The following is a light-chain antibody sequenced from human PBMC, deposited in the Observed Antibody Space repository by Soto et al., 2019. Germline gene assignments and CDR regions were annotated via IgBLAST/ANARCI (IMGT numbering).Light chain of an antibody. CDR3: AAWDDSLSVYYV. Sequence: QLVLTQPPSASGTPGQRVTISCSGSRSNIGSNYVYWFQQLPGTAPRLLIYRNNQRPSGVPDRFSGSKSGTSASLAISGLRSGDEADYYCAAWDDSLSVYYVFGTGTKLTVL. J-gene: IGLJ1*01. V-gene: IGLV1-47*01. CDR2: RNN. CDR1: RSNIGSNY.